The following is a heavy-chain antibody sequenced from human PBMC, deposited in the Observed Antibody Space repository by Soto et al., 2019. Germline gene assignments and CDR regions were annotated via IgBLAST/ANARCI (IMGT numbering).Heavy chain of an antibody. V-gene: IGHV3-48*03. J-gene: IGHJ6*02. CDR2: ISSSGSTI. CDR1: GFTFISYE. CDR3: ARDHKGGYYYYGMDV. Sequence: PGGSLRLSCAASGFTFISYEMNWVRQAPGKGLEWVSYISSSGSTIYYADSVKGRFTISRDNAKNSLYLQMNSLRAEDTAVYYCARDHKGGYYYYGMDVWGQGTTVTVSS.